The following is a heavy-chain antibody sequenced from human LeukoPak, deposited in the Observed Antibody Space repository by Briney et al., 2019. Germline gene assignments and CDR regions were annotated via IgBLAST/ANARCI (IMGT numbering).Heavy chain of an antibody. V-gene: IGHV1-18*01. D-gene: IGHD2-15*01. Sequence: ASVKVSCKASGYTFTIYGISWVRHAPGQGLEWMGWISAYNGNTNYAQKLQGRVTITTDTYTSTAYMELRSLRSDATAVYYCARVGNVVVVDARFWGQGTLVTVSS. CDR2: ISAYNGNT. J-gene: IGHJ4*02. CDR1: GYTFTIYG. CDR3: ARVGNVVVVDARF.